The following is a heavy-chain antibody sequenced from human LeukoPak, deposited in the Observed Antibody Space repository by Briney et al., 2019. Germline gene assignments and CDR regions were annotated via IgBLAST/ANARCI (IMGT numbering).Heavy chain of an antibody. J-gene: IGHJ4*02. V-gene: IGHV1-8*01. CDR1: GYTFTSYG. Sequence: ASVKVSCKASGYTFTSYGFNWVRQATGQRPEWMGWMSPNSGDTGYAQKFQDGVTMTRNTSISTAYMELSSLRSDDTAVYYCARGPPNWGYDYWGPGTLVTVSS. CDR3: ARGPPNWGYDY. D-gene: IGHD7-27*01. CDR2: MSPNSGDT.